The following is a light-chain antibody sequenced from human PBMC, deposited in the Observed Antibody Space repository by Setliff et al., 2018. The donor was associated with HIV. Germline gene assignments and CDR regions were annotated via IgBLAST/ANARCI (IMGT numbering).Light chain of an antibody. V-gene: IGLV2-14*01. J-gene: IGLJ1*01. Sequence: QSVLAQPASVSGSPGQSITISCTGSSNDVGGYNYVSWYQQRPGKAPKLMIYEVTYRPSGVSNRFSGSKSGNTASLTISGLQAEDEADYYCSSYTTNTTFVFGTGTKVTVL. CDR2: EVT. CDR3: SSYTTNTTFV. CDR1: SNDVGGYNY.